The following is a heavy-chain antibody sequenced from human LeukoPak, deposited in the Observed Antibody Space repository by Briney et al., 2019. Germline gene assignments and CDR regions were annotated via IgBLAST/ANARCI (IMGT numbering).Heavy chain of an antibody. J-gene: IGHJ6*02. CDR1: GFTFSSYA. D-gene: IGHD6-13*01. CDR2: ISYDGSNK. Sequence: PGGSLRLSCAASGFTFSSYAMHWVRQAPGKGLEWVAVISYDGSNKYYADSVKGRFTISRDNSKNTLYLQMNSLRAEDTAVYYCAREGHSSSWGGWVPSYYYYGMDVWGQGTTVTVSS. CDR3: AREGHSSSWGGWVPSYYYYGMDV. V-gene: IGHV3-30-3*01.